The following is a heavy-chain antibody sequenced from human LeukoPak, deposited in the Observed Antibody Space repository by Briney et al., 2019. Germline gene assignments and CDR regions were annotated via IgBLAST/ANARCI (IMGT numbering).Heavy chain of an antibody. J-gene: IGHJ4*02. V-gene: IGHV4-34*01. D-gene: IGHD3-10*01. CDR1: GGSFSGYY. CDR2: INHSGST. CDR3: ARAGGILWFGEFPFDY. Sequence: PSETLSLTCAVYGGSFSGYYWSWIRQPPGKGLEWIGEINHSGSTNYNPSLKSRVTISVDTSKNQFSLKLSSVTAADTAVYYCARAGGILWFGEFPFDYWGQGTLVTVSS.